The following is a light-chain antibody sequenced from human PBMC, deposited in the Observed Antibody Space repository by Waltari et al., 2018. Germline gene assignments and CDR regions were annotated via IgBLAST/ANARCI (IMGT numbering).Light chain of an antibody. CDR3: AAWDDSLSGWV. CDR1: SPNIGRNF. J-gene: IGLJ3*02. V-gene: IGLV1-47*01. Sequence: QSVLTQPPSASGTPGQRVTISCSGSSPNIGRNFVYCYKQLPGTAPKVLSYTNNQRPSGVPDRFSGSKSGTSASLSISGLRSEDEADYYCAAWDDSLSGWVFGGGTEQTVL. CDR2: TNN.